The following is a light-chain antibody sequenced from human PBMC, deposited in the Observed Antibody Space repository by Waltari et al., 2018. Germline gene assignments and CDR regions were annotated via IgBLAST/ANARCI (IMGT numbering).Light chain of an antibody. V-gene: IGKV3-15*01. Sequence: IVMTQSPATLSVSPGERVTLSCRASQSFSSNLAWYKQNPGQAPRLLIYDVSTRATGVPARCSGSRSGTEFTLTISSAQSEDFAIYYCQQYYSWPTFGQGTKVEIK. CDR3: QQYYSWPT. CDR1: QSFSSN. CDR2: DVS. J-gene: IGKJ1*01.